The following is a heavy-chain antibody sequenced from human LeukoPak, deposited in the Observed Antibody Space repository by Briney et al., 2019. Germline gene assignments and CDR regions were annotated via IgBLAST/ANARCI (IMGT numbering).Heavy chain of an antibody. J-gene: IGHJ5*02. CDR2: IKSKTDGGTT. D-gene: IGHD6-13*01. CDR1: GFTFSNAW. Sequence: GGSLRLSCAASGFTFSNAWMSWVRQAPGKGLEWVGRIKSKTDGGTTDYAAPAKGRFTISRDDSKNTLYLQMNSLKTEDTAVYYCTTEYSSSFGWFDPWGQGTLVTVSS. V-gene: IGHV3-15*01. CDR3: TTEYSSSFGWFDP.